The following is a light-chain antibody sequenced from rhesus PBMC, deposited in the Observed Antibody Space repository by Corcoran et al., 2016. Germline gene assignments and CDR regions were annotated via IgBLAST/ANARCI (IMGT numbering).Light chain of an antibody. CDR2: WAS. Sequence: DIVMTQSPDSLAVSLGERVTLNCKSSQSLLYSSNSKNYLAWFQQKPAKAPKLLISWASTRESGVPNRFSGSGSGTDVTLTISGLQAEDVAVYYCQQYYSSPLTFGGGSKVEIK. CDR3: QQYYSSPLT. CDR1: QSLLYSSNSKNY. V-gene: IGKV4-1*01. J-gene: IGKJ4*01.